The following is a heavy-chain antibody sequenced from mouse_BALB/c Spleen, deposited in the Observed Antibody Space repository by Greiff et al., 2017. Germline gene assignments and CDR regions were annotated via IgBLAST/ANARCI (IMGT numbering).Heavy chain of an antibody. Sequence: QVQLQQPGAELVKPGASVKLSCKASGYTFTSYWMHWVKQRPGQGLEWIGEINPSNGRTNYNEKFKSKATLTVDKSSSTAYMQLSSLTSEDSAVYYCATRGFYYYGSSDYWGQGTTLTVSS. CDR1: GYTFTSYW. D-gene: IGHD1-1*01. CDR3: ATRGFYYYGSSDY. CDR2: INPSNGRT. V-gene: IGHV1S81*02. J-gene: IGHJ2*01.